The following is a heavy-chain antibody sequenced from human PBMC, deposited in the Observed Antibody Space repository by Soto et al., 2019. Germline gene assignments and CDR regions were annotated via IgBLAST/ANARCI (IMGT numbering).Heavy chain of an antibody. CDR3: ARGQRYCSGGSCYGLFAFDI. D-gene: IGHD2-15*01. J-gene: IGHJ3*02. Sequence: ASVKVSCKASGYTFTGYYMHWVRQAPGQGLEWMGWINPNSGGTNYAQKFQGWVTMTRDTSISTAYMELSRLRSDDTAVYYCARGQRYCSGGSCYGLFAFDIWGQGTMVTVSS. CDR1: GYTFTGYY. CDR2: INPNSGGT. V-gene: IGHV1-2*04.